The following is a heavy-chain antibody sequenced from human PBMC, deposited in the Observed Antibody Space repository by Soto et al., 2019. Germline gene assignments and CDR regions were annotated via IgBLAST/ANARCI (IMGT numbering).Heavy chain of an antibody. CDR2: ISAYNGNT. Sequence: ASVKVSCKASGYTFTSYGISWVRQAPGQGLEWMGWISAYNGNTNYAQKLQGRVTMTTDTSTSTAYMELRSLRSDDTAVYYCARMPWAGYGEMYYFDYWGQGTLVTVSS. CDR1: GYTFTSYG. CDR3: ARMPWAGYGEMYYFDY. D-gene: IGHD4-17*01. J-gene: IGHJ4*02. V-gene: IGHV1-18*04.